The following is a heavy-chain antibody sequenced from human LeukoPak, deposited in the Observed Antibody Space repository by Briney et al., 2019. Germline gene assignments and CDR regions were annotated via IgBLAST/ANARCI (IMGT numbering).Heavy chain of an antibody. V-gene: IGHV3-23*01. CDR3: AKGSRRSSRPFWSGYCFDY. Sequence: GGSLRLSCAASGFTFSSYAMSWVRQAPGKGLEWVSAISGSGGSTYYADSVKGRFTISRDNSKNTLYLQMNSPRAEDTAVYYCAKGSRRSSRPFWSGYCFDYWGQGTLVTVSS. CDR2: ISGSGGST. J-gene: IGHJ4*02. CDR1: GFTFSSYA. D-gene: IGHD3-3*01.